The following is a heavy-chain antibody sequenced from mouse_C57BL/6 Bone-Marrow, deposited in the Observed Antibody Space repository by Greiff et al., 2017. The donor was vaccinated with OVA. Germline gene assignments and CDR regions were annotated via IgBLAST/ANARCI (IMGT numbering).Heavy chain of an antibody. CDR2: IDPEDGDT. CDR3: TRDGYDFDY. Sequence: VQLQQPGAELVKPGASVKLSCKASGYTFTSYWMHWVKQRPEQGLEWIGRIDPEDGDTEYAPKFQGKATMTADTSSNTAYLQLSSLTSEDTAVYYCTRDGYDFDYWGQGTTLTVSS. V-gene: IGHV14-1*01. D-gene: IGHD2-2*01. CDR1: GYTFTSYW. J-gene: IGHJ2*01.